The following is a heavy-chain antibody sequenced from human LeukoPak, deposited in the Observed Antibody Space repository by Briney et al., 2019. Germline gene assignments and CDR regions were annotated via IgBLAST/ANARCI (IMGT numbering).Heavy chain of an antibody. J-gene: IGHJ4*02. CDR1: GFTFSNYA. Sequence: GGSLRLSCAASGFTFSNYAMTWVRQAPGPGLEWVSTISGSGGSTYYADSVKGRMTISRDSSKNTLSLQMTSLRAEDTAIYYCAKGVRYSSSWPADYWGQGTLVTVSS. D-gene: IGHD6-13*01. CDR3: AKGVRYSSSWPADY. CDR2: ISGSGGST. V-gene: IGHV3-23*01.